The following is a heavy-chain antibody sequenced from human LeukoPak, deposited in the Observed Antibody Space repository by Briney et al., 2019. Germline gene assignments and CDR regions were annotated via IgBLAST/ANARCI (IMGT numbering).Heavy chain of an antibody. J-gene: IGHJ4*02. D-gene: IGHD4-11*01. CDR1: GFTFSSYA. CDR2: ISYDGSNK. Sequence: GGSLRLSCAASGFTFSSYAMHWVRQAPGKGLEWVAVISYDGSNKYYADSVKGRFTISRDNSKSTLYLQMNSLRAEDTAVYYCATGNDYSNYIWGQGTLVTVSS. CDR3: ATGNDYSNYI. V-gene: IGHV3-30*04.